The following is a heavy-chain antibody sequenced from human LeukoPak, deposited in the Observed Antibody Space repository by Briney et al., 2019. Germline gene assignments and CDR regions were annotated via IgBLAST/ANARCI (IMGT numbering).Heavy chain of an antibody. V-gene: IGHV4-34*01. CDR1: GGSFNNYY. J-gene: IGHJ4*02. D-gene: IGHD5-12*01. CDR2: ISHSGST. CDR3: ARARGGYDFDY. Sequence: SETLSLTCAVYGGSFNNYYWSWLRQPPGKGLEWIGEISHSGSTNYNPSLKSRVTVSLDTSKNQFSLKLGSVTAADTAVYYCARARGGYDFDYWGQGTLVTVSS.